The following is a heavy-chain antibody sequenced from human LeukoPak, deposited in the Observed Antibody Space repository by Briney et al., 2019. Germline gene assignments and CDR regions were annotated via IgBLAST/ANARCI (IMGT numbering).Heavy chain of an antibody. CDR1: GFAFSTYW. CDR2: INANGGAT. Sequence: PGGSLRLSCAASGFAFSTYWMDWVRQAPGKGPEWVSGINANGGATHYVDSVRGRFTISRDNSKNTLYLQLNSLRAEDTAKYYCAKDQDWDCSSASCMGYWGQGTLVTVSS. CDR3: AKDQDWDCSSASCMGY. D-gene: IGHD2-2*01. V-gene: IGHV3-23*01. J-gene: IGHJ4*02.